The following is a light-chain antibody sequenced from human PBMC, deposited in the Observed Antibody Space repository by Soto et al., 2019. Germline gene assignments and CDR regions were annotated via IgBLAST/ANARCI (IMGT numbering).Light chain of an antibody. CDR1: SSNIGSNT. Sequence: QSVLTQPPLASGTPGQRVTISCSGSSSNIGSNTVNWYQQLPGTAPKLLIYSNNQRPSGVPDRFSGSKSGTSASLAISGLQSEDEADYYCAAWDDSLIAVFGGGTKLTVL. J-gene: IGLJ2*01. CDR3: AAWDDSLIAV. CDR2: SNN. V-gene: IGLV1-44*01.